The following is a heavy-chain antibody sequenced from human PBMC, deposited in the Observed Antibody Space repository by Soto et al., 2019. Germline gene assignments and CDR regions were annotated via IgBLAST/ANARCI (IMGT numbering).Heavy chain of an antibody. CDR2: ISPNSTTI. J-gene: IGHJ6*02. D-gene: IGHD3-10*01. CDR1: GFTFSSYE. CDR3: ARAAGSLVRGVYGMDV. Sequence: GGSLRLSCAASGFTFSSYEMNWVRQAPGKGLEWISYISPNSTTIYYSDSVKGRFTISRDNAKSSLNLQMNSLRAEDTAVYYCARAAGSLVRGVYGMDVWGQGTPVTVYS. V-gene: IGHV3-48*03.